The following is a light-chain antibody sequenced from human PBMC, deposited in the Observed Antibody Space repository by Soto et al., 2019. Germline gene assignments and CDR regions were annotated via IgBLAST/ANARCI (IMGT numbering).Light chain of an antibody. CDR1: QSVSSTY. V-gene: IGKV3D-20*02. J-gene: IGKJ1*01. CDR2: GTS. CDR3: QQRDIWPWT. Sequence: PGAIATLSCRASQSVSSTYLAWYQQQPGQAPRLLMSGTSNRATGIPDRFSGSGSGTEFTLTISSLQSEDFAVYYCQQRDIWPWTFGQGTKVDIK.